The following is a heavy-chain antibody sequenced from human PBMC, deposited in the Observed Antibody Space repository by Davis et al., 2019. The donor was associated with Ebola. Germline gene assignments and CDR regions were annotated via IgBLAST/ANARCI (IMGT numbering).Heavy chain of an antibody. CDR3: ARDGFPHDAFDI. V-gene: IGHV4-31*03. Sequence: SETLSLTCTVSGGSISSGGYYWSWIRQHPGKGLEWIGYIYYSGSTYYNPSLKSRVTISVDTSKNQFSLKLSSVTAADTAVYYCARDGFPHDAFDIWGQGTMVTVSS. J-gene: IGHJ3*02. CDR2: IYYSGST. CDR1: GGSISSGGYY.